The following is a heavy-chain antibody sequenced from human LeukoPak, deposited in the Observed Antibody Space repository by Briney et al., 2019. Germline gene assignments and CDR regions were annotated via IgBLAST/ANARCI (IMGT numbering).Heavy chain of an antibody. J-gene: IGHJ4*02. V-gene: IGHV1-69*04. CDR1: VGTFSTSA. CDR2: IIPGLGIA. Sequence: SQKVSCKASVGTFSTSAISWVRDAPGQGLEWIGRIIPGLGIANYAQKFQGRVTITADKSTSTAYMELSSLRSEDTAVYCCARDLPDCSGGSCYSGIDYWGQGTLVTVSS. D-gene: IGHD2-15*01. CDR3: ARDLPDCSGGSCYSGIDY.